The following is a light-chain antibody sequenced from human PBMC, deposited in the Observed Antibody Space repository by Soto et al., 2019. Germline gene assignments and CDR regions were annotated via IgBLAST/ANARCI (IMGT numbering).Light chain of an antibody. Sequence: EIVMTQSPATLSVSSGERATLSCRASQSVSSNLAWFQQKPGQAPRLLIYGASTRATGIAGRFSGSGSGTEFTLTISSLQSEDFAVYYCQQYYDWPPWTFGQGTKVEIK. CDR3: QQYYDWPPWT. J-gene: IGKJ1*01. V-gene: IGKV3-15*01. CDR1: QSVSSN. CDR2: GAS.